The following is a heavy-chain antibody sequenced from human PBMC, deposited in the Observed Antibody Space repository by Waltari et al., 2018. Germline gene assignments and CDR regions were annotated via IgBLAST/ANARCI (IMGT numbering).Heavy chain of an antibody. CDR1: GYTFTSYA. Sequence: QVQLVQSGAEVKKPGASVKVSCKASGYTFTSYAMHWVRQAPGQRLEWMGWINAGNGNTKYSQEFQGRVTITTDESTSTAYMELSSLRSEDTAVYYCAREAGQGYYYTWGQGTLVTVSS. CDR3: AREAGQGYYYT. J-gene: IGHJ4*02. CDR2: INAGNGNT. D-gene: IGHD3-22*01. V-gene: IGHV1-3*03.